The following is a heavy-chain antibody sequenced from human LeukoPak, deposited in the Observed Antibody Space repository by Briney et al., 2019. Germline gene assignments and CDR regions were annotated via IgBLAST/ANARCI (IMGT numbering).Heavy chain of an antibody. CDR1: GFTFSSYA. Sequence: GRSLRLSCAASGFTFSSYAMHWVRQAPGKGLEWVAVISYDGSNKYYADSVKGRFTISRDNSKNTLYLQMNSLRAEDTAVYYCARDFGGYDFWSGYLDYWGQGTLVTVSS. D-gene: IGHD3-3*01. CDR3: ARDFGGYDFWSGYLDY. CDR2: ISYDGSNK. V-gene: IGHV3-30*04. J-gene: IGHJ4*02.